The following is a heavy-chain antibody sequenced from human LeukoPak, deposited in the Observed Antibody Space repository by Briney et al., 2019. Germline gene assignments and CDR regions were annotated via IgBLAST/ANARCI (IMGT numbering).Heavy chain of an antibody. J-gene: IGHJ4*02. D-gene: IGHD6-19*01. CDR1: GGSISSSSYY. CDR2: IYYSGST. V-gene: IGHV4-39*07. CDR3: ARVWRGYSSGRGYFDY. Sequence: SETLSLTCTVSGGSISSSSYYWGWIRQPPGKGLEWIGSIYYSGSTYYNPSLKSRVTISVDTSKNQFSLKLSSVTAADTAVYYCARVWRGYSSGRGYFDYWGQGTLVTVSS.